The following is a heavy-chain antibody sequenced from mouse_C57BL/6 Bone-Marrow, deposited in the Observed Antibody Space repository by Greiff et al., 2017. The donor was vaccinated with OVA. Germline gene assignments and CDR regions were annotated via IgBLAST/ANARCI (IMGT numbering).Heavy chain of an antibody. Sequence: QVQLQQPGAELVKPGASVKMSCKASGYTFTSYWITWVKHRPGQGLEWIGDIYPGSGSTNYNDKFKGKATLTVDTSSSTAYMQLRSLPSEDSAVYYCASWDDNSDYWGQGTTLTVSS. CDR1: GYTFTSYW. CDR3: ASWDDNSDY. D-gene: IGHD4-1*01. V-gene: IGHV1-55*01. J-gene: IGHJ2*01. CDR2: IYPGSGST.